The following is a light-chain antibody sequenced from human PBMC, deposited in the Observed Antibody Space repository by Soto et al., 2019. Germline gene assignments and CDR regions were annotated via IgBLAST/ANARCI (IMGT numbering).Light chain of an antibody. V-gene: IGKV3-20*01. J-gene: IGKJ1*01. CDR1: QSVRSNF. CDR3: QRYDSFRT. Sequence: EIVLTQSPGTLSLSPGERATLSCRASQSVRSNFLAWYQQKPGQAPRLLIYGASNRATGIPDRFSGSGSGTDFTLTITRLEPEDFAMYYCQRYDSFRTFCQGTKVEI. CDR2: GAS.